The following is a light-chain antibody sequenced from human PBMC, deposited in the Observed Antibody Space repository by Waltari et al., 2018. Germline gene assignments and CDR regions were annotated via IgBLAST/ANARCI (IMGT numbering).Light chain of an antibody. CDR3: QQYYSTTRT. Sequence: DIVMTQSPDSLAVSLGERATINCKSSQIVLYSSNNKNYLAWYQQKPGQSPKLLIYCAATLESWVSERFSCRGSRTDVPLTSSSLQDEDGAVYYCQQYYSTTRTFGQVTKVEIK. CDR2: CAA. CDR1: QIVLYSSNNKNY. V-gene: IGKV4-1*01. J-gene: IGKJ1*01.